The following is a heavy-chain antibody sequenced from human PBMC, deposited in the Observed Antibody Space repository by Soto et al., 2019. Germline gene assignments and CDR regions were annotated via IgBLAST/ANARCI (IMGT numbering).Heavy chain of an antibody. CDR3: ARDKYPDYYYYGMDV. J-gene: IGHJ6*02. D-gene: IGHD2-2*01. CDR2: INPNSGGT. CDR1: GYTFTGYY. V-gene: IGHV1-2*04. Sequence: ASVKVSCKASGYTFTGYYMHWVRQAPGQGLEWMGWINPNSGGTNYAQKFQGWVTMTRDTSISTAYVELSRLRSDDTAVYYCARDKYPDYYYYGMDVWGQGTTVTVSS.